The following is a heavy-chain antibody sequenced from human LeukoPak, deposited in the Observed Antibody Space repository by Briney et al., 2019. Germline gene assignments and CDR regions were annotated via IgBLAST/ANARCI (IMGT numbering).Heavy chain of an antibody. J-gene: IGHJ4*02. D-gene: IGHD3-22*01. CDR2: IYYSGST. CDR3: ARHRYYYDSSGYYYQL. CDR1: GGFISSYY. V-gene: IGHV4-59*01. Sequence: SETLSLTCTVSGGFISSYYWSWVRQPPGRGLEWVGNIYYSGSTNYNPSLKGRVTISVDTSKNQFSLRLSSVTAADTAVYYCARHRYYYDSSGYYYQLWGRGTLVSVSS.